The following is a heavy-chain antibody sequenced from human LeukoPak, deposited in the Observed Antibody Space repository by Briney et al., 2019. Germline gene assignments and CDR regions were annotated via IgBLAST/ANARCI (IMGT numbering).Heavy chain of an antibody. V-gene: IGHV1-2*02. J-gene: IGHJ6*02. CDR1: GYTFTGYY. CDR3: ARQYYDFWSGYIERYYYYGMDV. CDR2: INPNSGGT. D-gene: IGHD3-3*01. Sequence: ASVKVSCKASGYTFTGYYMHWVRQAPGQGLEWMGWINPNSGGTNYAQKFQGRVTMTRDTSISTAYMELSRLRSDDTAVYYCARQYYDFWSGYIERYYYYGMDVWGQGTTVTVS.